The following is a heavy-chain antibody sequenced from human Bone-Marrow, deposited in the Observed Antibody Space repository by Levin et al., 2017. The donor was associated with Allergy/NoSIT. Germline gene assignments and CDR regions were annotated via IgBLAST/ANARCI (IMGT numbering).Heavy chain of an antibody. CDR2: ISSRSNYI. CDR1: GFTFSSYS. V-gene: IGHV3-21*01. CDR3: VRDRGEQSVEEDAFDI. J-gene: IGHJ3*02. D-gene: IGHD2-21*01. Sequence: GGSLRLSCAASGFTFSSYSMDWVRQAPGKGLEWVSSISSRSNYIYYTDSVKGRFTISRDNTKKSVYLQISSLRAEDTAVYYCVRDRGEQSVEEDAFDIWGQGTMVTVSS.